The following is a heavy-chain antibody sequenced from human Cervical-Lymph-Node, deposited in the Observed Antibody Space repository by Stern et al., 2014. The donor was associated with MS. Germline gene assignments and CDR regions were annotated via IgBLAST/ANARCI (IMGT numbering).Heavy chain of an antibody. V-gene: IGHV3-64*01. J-gene: IGHJ4*02. CDR1: GFSFSTNA. CDR2: ISSNGSIT. D-gene: IGHD1-26*01. CDR3: ARGGVGAIT. Sequence: MQLVQSGGGLVQPGGSLRLSCAASGFSFSTNAMHWVRQAPGKGLEFVSAISSNGSITYYANSVKVRFTISRDNSKNTLYLQMGSLRTEDMAVYYCARGGVGAITWGQGTLVTVSS.